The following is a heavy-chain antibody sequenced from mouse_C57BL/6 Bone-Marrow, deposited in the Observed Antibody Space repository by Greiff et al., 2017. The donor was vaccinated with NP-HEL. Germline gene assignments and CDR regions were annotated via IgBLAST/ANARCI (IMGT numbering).Heavy chain of an antibody. J-gene: IGHJ4*01. CDR2: ISNGGGST. CDR1: GFTFSDYY. V-gene: IGHV5-12*01. D-gene: IGHD1-1*01. CDR3: ARHPSIYYYGSSYAMDY. Sequence: EVKVEESGGGLVQPGGSLKLSCAASGFTFSDYYMYWVRQTPEKRLEWVAYISNGGGSTYYPDTVKGRFTISRDNAKNTLYLQMSRLKSEDTAMYYCARHPSIYYYGSSYAMDYWGQGTSVTVSS.